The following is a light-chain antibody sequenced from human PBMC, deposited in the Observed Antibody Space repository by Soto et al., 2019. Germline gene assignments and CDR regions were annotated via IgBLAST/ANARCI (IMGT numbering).Light chain of an antibody. CDR2: DVS. CDR1: SSDVGGYNY. Sequence: QCALTQPASVSGSPGQSITISCTGTSSDVGGYNYVSWYQQHPGKAPKLMIYDVSNRPSGVSNRFSGSKSGNTASLTISGLQAEDETDYYCSSYTTGSTLVFGGGTKLTVL. J-gene: IGLJ2*01. V-gene: IGLV2-14*01. CDR3: SSYTTGSTLV.